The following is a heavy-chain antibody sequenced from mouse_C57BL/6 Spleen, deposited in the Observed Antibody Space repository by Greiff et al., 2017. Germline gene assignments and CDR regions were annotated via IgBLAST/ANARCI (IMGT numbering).Heavy chain of an antibody. V-gene: IGHV1-82*01. D-gene: IGHD2-1*01. CDR2: IYPGDGDT. Sequence: HVQLQQSGPELVKPGASVKISCKASGYAFSSSWMNWVKQRPGKGLEWIGRIYPGDGDTNYNGKFKGKATLTADKSSSTAYMQLSSLTSEDSAVYFCARFEGNSYAMDYWGQGTSVTVSS. CDR3: ARFEGNSYAMDY. CDR1: GYAFSSSW. J-gene: IGHJ4*01.